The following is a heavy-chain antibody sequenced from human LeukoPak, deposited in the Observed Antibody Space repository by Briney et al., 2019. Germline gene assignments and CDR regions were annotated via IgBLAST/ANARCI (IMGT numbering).Heavy chain of an antibody. Sequence: RGESLQISCKGSGYSFTSYWIGWVRQLPGKGLEWMGIIYPGDSDTRYSPSFQGQVTISADKSISTAYLQWSSLKASDTAMYYCARHKFGGSSGWYTMYYFDYWGQGTLVTVSS. J-gene: IGHJ4*02. V-gene: IGHV5-51*01. CDR1: GYSFTSYW. CDR3: ARHKFGGSSGWYTMYYFDY. CDR2: IYPGDSDT. D-gene: IGHD6-19*01.